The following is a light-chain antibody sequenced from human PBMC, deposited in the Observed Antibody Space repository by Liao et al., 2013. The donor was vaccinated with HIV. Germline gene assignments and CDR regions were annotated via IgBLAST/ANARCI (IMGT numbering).Light chain of an antibody. CDR2: QDT. Sequence: SYEVTQPPSVSVSPGQTANITCSGDKLGDKFVSWYKQKAGQSPVLVIYQDTHRPSGIPERISGSNSASTATLTISGTQAMDEADYYCQAWDGNTAIFGGGTKLTVL. CDR3: QAWDGNTAI. CDR1: KLGDKF. J-gene: IGLJ2*01. V-gene: IGLV3-1*01.